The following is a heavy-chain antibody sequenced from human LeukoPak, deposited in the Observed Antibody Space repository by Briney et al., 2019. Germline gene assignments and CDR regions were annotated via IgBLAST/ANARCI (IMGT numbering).Heavy chain of an antibody. J-gene: IGHJ6*03. Sequence: PGGSLRLSCAASGFTFSNAWMSWVRQAPGKGLEWVGRIKSKTDGGTTDYAAPVKGRFTISRDDSKNTLYLQMNSLKTEDTAVYYCTTDKVVLDPGYYYYYYMDVWGKGTTVTVSS. CDR2: IKSKTDGGTT. CDR3: TTDKVVLDPGYYYYYYMDV. V-gene: IGHV3-15*01. CDR1: GFTFSNAW. D-gene: IGHD2-2*01.